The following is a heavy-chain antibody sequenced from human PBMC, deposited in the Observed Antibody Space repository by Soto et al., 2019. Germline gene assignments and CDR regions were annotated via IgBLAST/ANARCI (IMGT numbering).Heavy chain of an antibody. Sequence: ASLKVSCKASGYTFTSYYTHWVRQAPGQGLEWMGWINPNSGGTNYAQKFQGWVTMTRDTSISTAYMELSRLRSDDTAVYYCARERDYYGTARNLKTNWFDPWGQGTLVTVSS. J-gene: IGHJ5*02. CDR2: INPNSGGT. V-gene: IGHV1-2*04. D-gene: IGHD3-10*01. CDR1: GYTFTSYY. CDR3: ARERDYYGTARNLKTNWFDP.